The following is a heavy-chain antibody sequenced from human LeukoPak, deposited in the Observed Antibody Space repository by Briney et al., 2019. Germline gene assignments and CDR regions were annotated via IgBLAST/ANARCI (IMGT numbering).Heavy chain of an antibody. Sequence: GGSLRLSCAASGFTFSSYSMNWVRQAPGKGLEWVSSISSSSSYIYYADSVKGRFTISRDNAKNSLYLQMNSLRAEDTAVYYCARGDLLAAPFDYWGQGTLVTVSS. CDR3: ARGDLLAAPFDY. J-gene: IGHJ4*02. V-gene: IGHV3-21*01. D-gene: IGHD2-15*01. CDR2: ISSSSSYI. CDR1: GFTFSSYS.